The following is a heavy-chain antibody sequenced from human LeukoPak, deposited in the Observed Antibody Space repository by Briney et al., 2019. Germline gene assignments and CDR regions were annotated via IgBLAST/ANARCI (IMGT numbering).Heavy chain of an antibody. CDR3: ATRVDS. CDR1: GGSISSSNW. V-gene: IGHV4-4*02. CDR2: FSHSGGT. Sequence: SETLSLTCVVSGGSISSSNWWNWVRQPPGKGLEWIGEFSHSGGTNYNPSLKSRVTISVDKSKNQFSLNLSSVTAADTAVYYCATRVDSWGQGTLVTVSS. D-gene: IGHD3-3*01. J-gene: IGHJ4*02.